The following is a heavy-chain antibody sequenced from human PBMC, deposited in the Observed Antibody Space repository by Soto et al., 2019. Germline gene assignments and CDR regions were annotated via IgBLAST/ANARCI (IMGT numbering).Heavy chain of an antibody. V-gene: IGHV4-59*01. CDR3: ARDGPRELYGMDV. CDR1: GGSISSYY. D-gene: IGHD1-7*01. CDR2: IYYSGST. Sequence: SETLSLTCTVSGGSISSYYWSWIRQPPGKGLEWIGYIYYSGSTNYNPSLKSRVTISVDTSKNQFSLKLSSVTAADTAVYYCARDGPRELYGMDVWGQGTTVTVSS. J-gene: IGHJ6*02.